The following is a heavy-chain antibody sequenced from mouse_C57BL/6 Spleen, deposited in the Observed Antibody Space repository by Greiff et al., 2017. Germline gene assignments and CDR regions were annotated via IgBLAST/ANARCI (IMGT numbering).Heavy chain of an antibody. Sequence: VQLQQSGPELVKPGASVQISCKASGYAFSSSWMNWVKQRPGKGLEWIGRIYPGDGDTNYNGKFKGKATLTADKSSSTAYLQRSSLTSEDSAVYFCTRTGTIAYWGQGTLLTVSA. CDR3: TRTGTIAY. CDR2: IYPGDGDT. CDR1: GYAFSSSW. J-gene: IGHJ3*01. V-gene: IGHV1-82*01. D-gene: IGHD4-1*01.